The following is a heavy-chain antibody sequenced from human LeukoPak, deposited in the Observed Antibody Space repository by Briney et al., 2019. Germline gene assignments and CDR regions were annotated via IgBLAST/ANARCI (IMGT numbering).Heavy chain of an antibody. V-gene: IGHV4-30-4*08. CDR3: ARVRDDYYDNSAFYLYFDQ. D-gene: IGHD3-22*01. CDR2: IFYSGSL. CDR1: GFTFSRYW. J-gene: IGHJ4*02. Sequence: KPGGSLRLSCAASGFTFSRYWMNWVRQPPGKGLEWIGYIFYSGSLYYNPSLKSRLSISVDTSKNQFSLKLSSVTAADTAVYYCARVRDDYYDNSAFYLYFDQWGQGTLVTVSS.